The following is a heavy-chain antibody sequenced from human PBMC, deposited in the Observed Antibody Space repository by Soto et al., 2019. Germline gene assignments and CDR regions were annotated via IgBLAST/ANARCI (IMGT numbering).Heavy chain of an antibody. D-gene: IGHD6-19*01. CDR3: TTDRRPNDIAVAGRDYDAFDI. CDR2: IRSKSDGGTT. Sequence: GGSLRLSCVVSGVTLTDVWMNWVRQAPGKGLEWVGRIRSKSDGGTTDYAAPVKGRFTISRDDSKNTLYLQMNSLKTEDTAVYYCTTDRRPNDIAVAGRDYDAFDIWGQGTMVTVSS. CDR1: GVTLTDVW. V-gene: IGHV3-15*07. J-gene: IGHJ3*02.